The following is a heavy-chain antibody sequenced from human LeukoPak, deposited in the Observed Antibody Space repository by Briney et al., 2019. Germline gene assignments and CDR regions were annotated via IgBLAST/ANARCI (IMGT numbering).Heavy chain of an antibody. D-gene: IGHD5-24*01. CDR2: IYYSGST. J-gene: IGHJ4*02. CDR1: GGSVSSDDYY. CDR3: ARERRWLQGPPDY. V-gene: IGHV4-30-4*01. Sequence: SETLSLTCTVSGGSVSSDDYYWSWIRQPPGKGLEWIGYIYYSGSTYYNPSLKGRITISVDTSKNQFSLRLSSVTSTDTAVYYCARERRWLQGPPDYWGQGTLVTVSS.